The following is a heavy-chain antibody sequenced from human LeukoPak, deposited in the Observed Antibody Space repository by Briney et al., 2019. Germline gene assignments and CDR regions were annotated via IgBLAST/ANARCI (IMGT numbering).Heavy chain of an antibody. Sequence: ASEKVSCKASGYTFTSYYMHWVRQAPGQGLEWMGIINPSGGSTSYAQKFQGRVTMTRDTSTSTVYMELSSLRSEDTAVYYCAGGTTVTTSLGYWGQGTLVTVSS. CDR2: INPSGGST. CDR1: GYTFTSYY. D-gene: IGHD4-17*01. V-gene: IGHV1-46*01. CDR3: AGGTTVTTSLGY. J-gene: IGHJ4*02.